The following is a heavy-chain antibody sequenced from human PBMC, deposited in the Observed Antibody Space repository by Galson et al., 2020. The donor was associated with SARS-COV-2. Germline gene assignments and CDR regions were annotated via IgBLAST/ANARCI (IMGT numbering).Heavy chain of an antibody. Sequence: GGSLRLSCAASGFTFSSYGMHWVRQAPGKGLEWVAVIWYDGSNKYYADSVKGRFTISRDNSKNTLYLQMNSLRAEDTAVYYCAREDDIVVVPAAMGGYYGMDVWGQGTTVTVSS. D-gene: IGHD2-2*01. CDR3: AREDDIVVVPAAMGGYYGMDV. CDR2: IWYDGSNK. CDR1: GFTFSSYG. V-gene: IGHV3-33*01. J-gene: IGHJ6*02.